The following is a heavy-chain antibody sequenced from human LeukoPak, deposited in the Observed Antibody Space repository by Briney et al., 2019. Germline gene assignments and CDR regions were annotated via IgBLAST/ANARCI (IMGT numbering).Heavy chain of an antibody. J-gene: IGHJ4*02. Sequence: PSETLSLTCAVYGGSFSGYYWSWIRQPPAKGLEWIGEINHSGSTNYNPSLKSRVTISVDTSKNQFSLRLSSVTAADTAVYYCARDVDYGDYVFDYWGQGTLVTVSS. V-gene: IGHV4-34*01. CDR1: GGSFSGYY. CDR2: INHSGST. D-gene: IGHD4-17*01. CDR3: ARDVDYGDYVFDY.